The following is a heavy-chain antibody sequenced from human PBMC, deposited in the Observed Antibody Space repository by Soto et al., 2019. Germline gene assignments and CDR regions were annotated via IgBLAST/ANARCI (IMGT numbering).Heavy chain of an antibody. D-gene: IGHD3-10*01. Sequence: PGGSLRLSCAASGFTVSSNYMSCGRQAPGKGLEWVSYIYSDGSTYYADSVKGRFTISRDNSKNTLYLHMNSLRVEDTAVYYCARDQFYGSASSHKLYSYYYGMDVWGQGTTVTVS. J-gene: IGHJ6*02. CDR3: ARDQFYGSASSHKLYSYYYGMDV. CDR1: GFTVSSNY. CDR2: IYSDGST. V-gene: IGHV3-53*01.